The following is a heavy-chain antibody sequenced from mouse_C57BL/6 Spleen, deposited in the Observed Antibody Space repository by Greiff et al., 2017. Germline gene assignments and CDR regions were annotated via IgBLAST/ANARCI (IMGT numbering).Heavy chain of an antibody. Sequence: EVKLEESGPGLVKPSQSLSLTCSVTGYSITSGYYWNWIRQFPGNKLEWMGYISYDGSNNYNPSLKNRISITRDTSKNQFFLKLNSVTTEDTATYYCVRRDYDGHYYAMDYWGQGSSVTVSS. D-gene: IGHD2-4*01. J-gene: IGHJ4*01. CDR2: ISYDGSN. CDR1: GYSITSGYY. CDR3: VRRDYDGHYYAMDY. V-gene: IGHV3-6*01.